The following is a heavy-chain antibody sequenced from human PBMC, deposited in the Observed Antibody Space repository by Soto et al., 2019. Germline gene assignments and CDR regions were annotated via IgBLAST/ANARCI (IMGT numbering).Heavy chain of an antibody. V-gene: IGHV3-23*01. CDR3: AKDGLNWGGAFDI. Sequence: GGSLILSCAASGFTFSSYAMSWVRQAPGKGLEWVSAISGSGGSTYYADSVKGRFTISRDNSKNTLYLQMNSLRAEDTAVYYCAKDGLNWGGAFDIWGQGTMVTVSS. CDR1: GFTFSSYA. CDR2: ISGSGGST. D-gene: IGHD7-27*01. J-gene: IGHJ3*02.